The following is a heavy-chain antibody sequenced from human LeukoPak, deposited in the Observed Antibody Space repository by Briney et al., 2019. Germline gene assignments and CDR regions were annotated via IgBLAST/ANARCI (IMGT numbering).Heavy chain of an antibody. D-gene: IGHD3-22*01. Sequence: PSETLSLTCTASGVSISSSSYYWGWLRQPQGKGREWIGSIYYSGSTYYNPSLKSRVTISVDTSKNQFSLKLSSVTAADTAVYYCARLGSSGYYIVDYWGQGTLVTVSS. J-gene: IGHJ4*02. CDR2: IYYSGST. CDR1: GVSISSSSYY. V-gene: IGHV4-39*01. CDR3: ARLGSSGYYIVDY.